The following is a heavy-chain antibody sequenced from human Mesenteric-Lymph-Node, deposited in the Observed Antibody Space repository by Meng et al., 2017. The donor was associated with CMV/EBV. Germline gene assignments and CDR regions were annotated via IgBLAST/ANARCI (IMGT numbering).Heavy chain of an antibody. D-gene: IGHD1-14*01. V-gene: IGHV4-59*01. J-gene: IGHJ4*02. Sequence: SYYWSWIRQPPGKGLEWIGYIYYSEYIYNSGNTNYNPSLKSRVTISLDTSKNPFSLKLSSVTTADTSVYYCGRAPFPNITVPYFDSFGQGTLVTVSS. CDR2: IYYSEYIYNSGNT. CDR3: GRAPFPNITVPYFDS. CDR1: SYY.